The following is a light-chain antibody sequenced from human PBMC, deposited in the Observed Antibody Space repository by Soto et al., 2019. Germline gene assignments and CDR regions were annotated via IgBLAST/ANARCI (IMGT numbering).Light chain of an antibody. CDR1: SSDVGAYNY. V-gene: IGLV2-14*01. J-gene: IGLJ1*01. Sequence: SALTQPASVSGSPGQSITISCTGTSSDVGAYNYVSWYQQHPGKAPKLMIYDVNNRPSGVSNRFSGSKSGNTASLTISGLQAEDEADYYCDSYTSSNVDVFGTGTKVTVL. CDR2: DVN. CDR3: DSYTSSNVDV.